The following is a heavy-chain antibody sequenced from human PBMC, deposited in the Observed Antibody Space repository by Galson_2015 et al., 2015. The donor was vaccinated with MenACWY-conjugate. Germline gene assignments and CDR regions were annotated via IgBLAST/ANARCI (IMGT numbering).Heavy chain of an antibody. D-gene: IGHD3-10*01. CDR1: GYTFTGYF. J-gene: IGHJ6*02. CDR3: SREDGSGSSYGLDV. CDR2: VNPNSGGS. Sequence: SVKVSCKASGYTFTGYFIHWVRQAPGQGLEWMGWVNPNSGGSNYAQKFQGWVTMTRDTFTSTAYMELSGLKSDDTAIYYCSREDGSGSSYGLDVWGQGTSVT. V-gene: IGHV1-2*04.